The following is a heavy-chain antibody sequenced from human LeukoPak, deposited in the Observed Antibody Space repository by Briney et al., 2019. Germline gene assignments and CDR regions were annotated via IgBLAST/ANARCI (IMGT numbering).Heavy chain of an antibody. CDR2: ISSSSSYI. CDR1: VFTFSIYI. Sequence: GGSLRLSCAPSVFTFSIYIMNCVCQAPGEGRGWVSSISSSSSYIYYADSVKGRFTISRDNAKNSLYLQMNSLRAEDTAVYYCGRGGVPASQDYWGHGTLVTVSS. D-gene: IGHD2-2*01. V-gene: IGHV3-21*01. CDR3: GRGGVPASQDY. J-gene: IGHJ4*01.